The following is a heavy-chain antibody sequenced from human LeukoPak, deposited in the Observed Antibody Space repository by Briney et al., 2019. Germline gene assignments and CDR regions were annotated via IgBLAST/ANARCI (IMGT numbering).Heavy chain of an antibody. D-gene: IGHD4-17*01. CDR2: IYTSGST. J-gene: IGHJ5*02. V-gene: IGHV4-61*02. Sequence: SQTLSLTCTVSGASISSGEYYWSWIRQPAGKGLEWIGRIYTSGSTNYNPSLKSRVTISLDTSKNQFSLKLTSVTAADTAVYYCATLPGGVTTPNPSWGQGTLVTASS. CDR1: GASISSGEYY. CDR3: ATLPGGVTTPNPS.